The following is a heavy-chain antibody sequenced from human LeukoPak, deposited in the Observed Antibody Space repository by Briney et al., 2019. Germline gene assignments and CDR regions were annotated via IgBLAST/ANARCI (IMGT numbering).Heavy chain of an antibody. CDR2: ISAYNGNT. CDR3: AREGTAMGTYYFDY. CDR1: GYTFTSYG. D-gene: IGHD5-18*01. Sequence: ASVKVSCKASGYTFTSYGISWVRQAPGQGLEWMGWISAYNGNTNYEQKLQGRVTMTTDTSTSTAYMELRSLRSEDTAVYYCAREGTAMGTYYFDYWGQGTLVTVSS. J-gene: IGHJ4*02. V-gene: IGHV1-18*01.